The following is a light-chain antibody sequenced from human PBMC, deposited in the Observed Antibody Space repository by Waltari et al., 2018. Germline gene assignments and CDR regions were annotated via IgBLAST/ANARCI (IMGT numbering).Light chain of an antibody. CDR3: CSYAGLGTYV. J-gene: IGLJ1*01. CDR2: EVI. CDR1: TSDVGNYDL. V-gene: IGLV2-23*02. Sequence: QSALTQPASVSGTPGQSITISCTGTTSDVGNYDLVSWYQHHPCKAPKLRSCEVIKRPSGVSRRFVGSQSGSTASLTISGRQPDDEADYYCCSYAGLGTYVFGSGTKVTVL.